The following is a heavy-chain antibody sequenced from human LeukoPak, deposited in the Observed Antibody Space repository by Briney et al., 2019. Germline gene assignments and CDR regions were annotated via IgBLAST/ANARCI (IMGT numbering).Heavy chain of an antibody. CDR3: ARRQQLCDY. Sequence: PGGSLRLSCAASGFTFSDYYMSWIRQAPGKGLEWVGFIRSKAYGGTTEYAASVKGRFTISRDDSKNIAYLQMDSLKIEDTGVYYCARRQQLCDYWGQGTLVTVSS. CDR1: GFTFSDYY. D-gene: IGHD3-16*01. V-gene: IGHV3-49*03. J-gene: IGHJ4*02. CDR2: IRSKAYGGTT.